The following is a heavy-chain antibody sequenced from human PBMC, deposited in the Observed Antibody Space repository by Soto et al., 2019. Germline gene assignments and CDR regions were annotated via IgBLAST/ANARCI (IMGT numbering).Heavy chain of an antibody. J-gene: IGHJ6*03. CDR3: AEGNYYGSGRTDYYYYYMDV. CDR2: MNPNSGNT. CDR1: GYTFTSYD. V-gene: IGHV1-8*01. Sequence: ASVKVSCKASGYTFTSYDINWVRQATGQGLEWMGWMNPNSGNTGYAQKFQGRVTMTRNTSISTAYMELSSLRSEDTAVYYCAEGNYYGSGRTDYYYYYMDVWGKGTTVTVSS. D-gene: IGHD3-10*01.